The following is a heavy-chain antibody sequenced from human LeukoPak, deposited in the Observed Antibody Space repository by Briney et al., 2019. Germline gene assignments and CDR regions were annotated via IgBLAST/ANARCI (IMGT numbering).Heavy chain of an antibody. CDR1: GFTFSSYW. CDR3: AKDLVLGYYGSGSYQTSPYYFDY. Sequence: PGGSLRLSCAASGFTFSSYWMSWVRQAPGKGLEWVANIKQDGSEKYYVDSVKGRFTISRDNAKNSLYLQMNSLRAEDTAVYYCAKDLVLGYYGSGSYQTSPYYFDYWGQGTLVTVSS. D-gene: IGHD3-10*01. CDR2: IKQDGSEK. J-gene: IGHJ4*02. V-gene: IGHV3-7*03.